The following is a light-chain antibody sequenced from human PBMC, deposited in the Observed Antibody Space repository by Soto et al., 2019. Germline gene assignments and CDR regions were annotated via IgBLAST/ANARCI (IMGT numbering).Light chain of an antibody. Sequence: QSALTQPASVSGSPGQSIAISCTGTFSDVGGYDYVSWYQQHPDKAPKLMIYEVTKRPSGVSNRFSGSKSGNTASLTISGPPPEEEGEFFCQSPSSRSTPVFGSGTKVTVL. CDR1: FSDVGGYDY. CDR3: QSPSSRSTPV. V-gene: IGLV2-14*01. J-gene: IGLJ1*01. CDR2: EVT.